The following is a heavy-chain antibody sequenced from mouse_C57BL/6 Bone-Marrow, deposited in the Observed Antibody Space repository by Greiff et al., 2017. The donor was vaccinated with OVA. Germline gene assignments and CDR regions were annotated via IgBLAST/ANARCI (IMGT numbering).Heavy chain of an antibody. CDR3: ARNGYYVPKYFDV. Sequence: QVHVKQSGAELARPGASVKLSCKASGYTFTSYGISWVKQRTGQGLEWIGEIYPRSGNTYYNEKFKGKATLTADKSSSTAYMELRSLTSEDSAVYFCARNGYYVPKYFDVWGTGTTVTVSS. V-gene: IGHV1-81*01. D-gene: IGHD2-3*01. CDR1: GYTFTSYG. CDR2: IYPRSGNT. J-gene: IGHJ1*03.